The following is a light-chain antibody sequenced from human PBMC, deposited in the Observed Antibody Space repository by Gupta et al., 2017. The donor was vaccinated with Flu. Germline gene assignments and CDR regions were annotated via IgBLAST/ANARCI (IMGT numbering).Light chain of an antibody. CDR3: QQENNCPRP. CDR2: GAS. Sequence: EIEMTQSPATLSVSPGERATLSCRASQSVNSNLAWYQQKPGQTPRLLIIGASTRATGFPARFSGSGSGTEFTLAISSRQSEDFAVYYCQQENNCPRPFGQGTKVEIK. CDR1: QSVNSN. J-gene: IGKJ1*01. V-gene: IGKV3-15*01.